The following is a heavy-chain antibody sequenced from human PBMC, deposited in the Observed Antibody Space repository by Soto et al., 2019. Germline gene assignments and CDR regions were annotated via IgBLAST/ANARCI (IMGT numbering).Heavy chain of an antibody. Sequence: QIQLMQSGAEVKKPGASVKVSCKASGYTFTSYGIHWVRQAPGQRLEWTGWINAGNGNTKYSEKFQGRVTITRDTSASTAYLELSSLRSEDTAVYYCARDPNDGSAYSHHYYYGMDVWGQGTTVTVSS. D-gene: IGHD3-22*01. CDR2: INAGNGNT. CDR1: GYTFTSYG. J-gene: IGHJ6*02. CDR3: ARDPNDGSAYSHHYYYGMDV. V-gene: IGHV1-3*01.